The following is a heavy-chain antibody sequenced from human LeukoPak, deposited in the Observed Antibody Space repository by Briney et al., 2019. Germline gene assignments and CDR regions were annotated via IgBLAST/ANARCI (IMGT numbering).Heavy chain of an antibody. Sequence: PSETLSLTCAVYGDSFSGYYWSWLRQPPGKGLEWVGEINHSGSTNYNPSLKSRVTISVDTSKNQFSLKLSSVTAADTAVYYCARQRRYDIVVVPAAMYYFDYWGQGTLVTVSS. CDR3: ARQRRYDIVVVPAAMYYFDY. CDR2: INHSGST. D-gene: IGHD2-2*01. CDR1: GDSFSGYY. V-gene: IGHV4-34*01. J-gene: IGHJ4*02.